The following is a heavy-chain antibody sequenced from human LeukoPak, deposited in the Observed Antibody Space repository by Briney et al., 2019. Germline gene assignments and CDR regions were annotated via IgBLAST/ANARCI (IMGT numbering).Heavy chain of an antibody. CDR2: IYYSGST. Sequence: SETLSLTCTVSGGSISSYYWSWVRQPPGKGLEWIGYIYYSGSTNCNPSLKSRVTISVDTSKNQFSLKLSSVTAADTAVYYCARQGGGFWYFDLWGRGTLVTVSS. V-gene: IGHV4-59*08. D-gene: IGHD6-25*01. CDR1: GGSISSYY. J-gene: IGHJ2*01. CDR3: ARQGGGFWYFDL.